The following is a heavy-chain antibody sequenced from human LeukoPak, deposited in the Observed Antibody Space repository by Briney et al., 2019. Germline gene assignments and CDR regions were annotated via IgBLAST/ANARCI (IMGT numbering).Heavy chain of an antibody. CDR2: VHSDGSST. J-gene: IGHJ4*02. CDR3: AREGLGYSYGY. D-gene: IGHD5-18*01. V-gene: IGHV3-74*01. CDR1: GVTFSRYW. Sequence: GGSLRLSCAASGVTFSRYWMHWVRQAPGKGLVWVSRVHSDGSSTYYADSVKGRFTISRDNAKNTLYLQMNSLRAEDTAVYYCAREGLGYSYGYWGQGTLVTVSS.